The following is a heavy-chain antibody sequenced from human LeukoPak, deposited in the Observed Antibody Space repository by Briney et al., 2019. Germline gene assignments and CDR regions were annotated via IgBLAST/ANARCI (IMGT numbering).Heavy chain of an antibody. V-gene: IGHV6-1*01. D-gene: IGHD6-19*01. J-gene: IGHJ4*02. CDR1: GDSVSSNSAA. Sequence: SQTLSLTCAISGDSVSSNSAAWNWIRQSPSRGLEWLGRTYYRSKWYNDYAVFVKSRITINPDTSKNQFSLQLNSVSPEDTAVYYCVREGYSSGWAQFDYWGQGTVVTVSS. CDR3: VREGYSSGWAQFDY. CDR2: TYYRSKWYN.